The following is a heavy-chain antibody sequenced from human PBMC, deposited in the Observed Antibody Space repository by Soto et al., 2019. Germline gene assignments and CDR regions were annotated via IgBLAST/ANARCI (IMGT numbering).Heavy chain of an antibody. V-gene: IGHV3-23*01. CDR3: ARGRKSGEIDY. J-gene: IGHJ4*02. D-gene: IGHD1-26*01. CDR1: GFTFSSYA. Sequence: GGSLRLSCAASGFTFSSYAMSWVRQAPGKGLEWVSAISISGGSAYYADSVRGRFTISRDNSRNTLYLQMNSLRAEDTAVYYCARGRKSGEIDYWGQGTLVTVSS. CDR2: ISISGGSA.